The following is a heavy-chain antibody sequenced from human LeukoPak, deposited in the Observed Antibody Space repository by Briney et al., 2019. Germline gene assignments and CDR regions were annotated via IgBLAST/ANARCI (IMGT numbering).Heavy chain of an antibody. V-gene: IGHV3-30-3*01. CDR2: ISYDGSNK. D-gene: IGHD2-15*01. CDR1: GFTFSSYA. Sequence: GRSLRLSCAASGFTFSSYAMHWVRQAPGKGLEWVAVISYDGSNKYYADSVKGRFTISRDNSKNTPYLQMNSLRAEDTAVYYCARDRRWLAAFDYWGQGTLVTVSS. J-gene: IGHJ4*02. CDR3: ARDRRWLAAFDY.